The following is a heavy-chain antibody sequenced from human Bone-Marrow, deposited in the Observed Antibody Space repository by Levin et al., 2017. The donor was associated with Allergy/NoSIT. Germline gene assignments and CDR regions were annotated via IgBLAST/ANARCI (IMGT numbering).Heavy chain of an antibody. CDR3: ARDGPRASYYYYGMDV. J-gene: IGHJ6*02. Sequence: GGSLRLSCAASGFTVSSNYMSWVRQGPGKGLEWVSVIYSNGRTYYADSVKGRFTISRDNSKNTLYLQMNSLRVEDTAVYYCARDGPRASYYYYGMDVWGQGTTVTVSS. CDR2: IYSNGRT. CDR1: GFTVSSNY. V-gene: IGHV3-66*01.